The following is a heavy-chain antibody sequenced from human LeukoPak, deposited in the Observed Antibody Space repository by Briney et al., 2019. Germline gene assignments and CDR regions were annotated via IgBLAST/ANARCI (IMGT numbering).Heavy chain of an antibody. CDR2: INPSGGST. J-gene: IGHJ4*02. CDR1: GYIFTNYY. CDR3: ARDHGSAYYRAPRH. Sequence: ASVKVSCKASGYIFTNYYMHWVRQAPGQGLEWMGTINPSGGSTTYAQKFQSRVTMTRDTSTSTVYMELSSLRSEDTAVYHCARDHGSAYYRAPRHWGQGTLVTVSS. V-gene: IGHV1-46*01. D-gene: IGHD3-10*01.